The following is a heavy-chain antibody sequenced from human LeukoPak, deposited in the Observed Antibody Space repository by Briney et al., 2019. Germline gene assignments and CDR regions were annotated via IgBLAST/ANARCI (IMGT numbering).Heavy chain of an antibody. J-gene: IGHJ4*02. D-gene: IGHD3-16*02. CDR2: IKSKTDGGTT. Sequence: GGSLRLSCAASGFTFSNAWMSWVRQAPGKGLEWVGRIKSKTDGGTTDYAAPVKGRFTISRDASKKTLYLHMNIMKTEDTAVCYCTTEVDRLTFGGVIVNDYWGQGTLVTVSS. CDR3: TTEVDRLTFGGVIVNDY. V-gene: IGHV3-15*01. CDR1: GFTFSNAW.